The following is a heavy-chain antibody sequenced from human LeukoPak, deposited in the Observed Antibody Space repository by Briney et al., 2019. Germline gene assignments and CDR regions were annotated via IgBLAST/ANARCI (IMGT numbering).Heavy chain of an antibody. CDR2: INHSGST. J-gene: IGHJ4*02. Sequence: NPSETLSLTCAVYGGSFSGYYWSWIRQPPGKGLEWIGEINHSGSTNYNPSLKSRVTISVDTSKNQFSLKLSSVTAADTAVYYCARGNSSSWYEFDHWGQGTLVTVSS. V-gene: IGHV4-34*01. D-gene: IGHD6-13*01. CDR3: ARGNSSSWYEFDH. CDR1: GGSFSGYY.